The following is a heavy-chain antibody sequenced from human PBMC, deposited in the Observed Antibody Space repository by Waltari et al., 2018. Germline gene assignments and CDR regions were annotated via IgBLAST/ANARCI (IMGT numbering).Heavy chain of an antibody. CDR1: GGTFSSYA. D-gene: IGHD6-13*01. J-gene: IGHJ5*02. Sequence: QVQLVQSGAEVKKPGSSVQVSCKASGGTFSSYAIRWVRQAPGPGLEWMGGIIPIFGTANYAQKFQGRVTITADESTSTAYMELSSLRSEDTAVYYCARTTYSSSWYNWFDPWGQGTLVTVSS. V-gene: IGHV1-69*12. CDR2: IIPIFGTA. CDR3: ARTTYSSSWYNWFDP.